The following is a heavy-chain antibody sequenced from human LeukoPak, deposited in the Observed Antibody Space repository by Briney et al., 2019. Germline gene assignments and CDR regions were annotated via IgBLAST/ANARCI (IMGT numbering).Heavy chain of an antibody. CDR2: IDYSGST. D-gene: IGHD6-19*01. J-gene: IGHJ3*02. CDR3: ARHKYSSGWPPEGAFDI. Sequence: SETLSLTCTVSGGSISSSRDYWAWIRQPPGKGLEWIANIDYSGSTYYNPSLKSGVTICVALSKNQFSLKLSSVPAADAAVYYCARHKYSSGWPPEGAFDIWGQGTMVTISS. CDR1: GGSISSSRDY. V-gene: IGHV4-39*01.